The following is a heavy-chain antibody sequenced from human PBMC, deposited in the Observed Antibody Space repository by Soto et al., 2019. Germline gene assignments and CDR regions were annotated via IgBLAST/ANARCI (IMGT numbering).Heavy chain of an antibody. J-gene: IGHJ6*02. CDR1: GGSFSGYY. D-gene: IGHD6-13*01. V-gene: IGHV4-34*01. CDR2: INHSAST. Sequence: QVQLQQWGAGLLKPSETLSLTCAVYGGSFSGYYWSWIRQPPGKGLEWIGEINHSASTNYTPSLKSRVTKAVDTSKNQFSLKLSSVTAADTAVYYCAHETAAAEIYYGMDVWGQGTTVTVSS. CDR3: AHETAAAEIYYGMDV.